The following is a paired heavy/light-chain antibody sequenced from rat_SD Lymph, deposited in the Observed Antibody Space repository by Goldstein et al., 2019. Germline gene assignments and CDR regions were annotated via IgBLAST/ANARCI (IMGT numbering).Heavy chain of an antibody. CDR3: ARIGYDGTYYYYFDY. CDR1: GFTFSSNW. Sequence: EVQLVESGGGLVQPGSPLKLSCAASGFTFSSNWLNWIRQAPGKGLEWVASINPDGSSTYYPDTVKGRFVVSKDNAKNTGYLQMNNLRSEDTAMYYCARIGYDGTYYYYFDYWGQGVMVTVSS. V-gene: IGHV5-35*01. J-gene: IGHJ2*01. CDR2: INPDGSST. D-gene: IGHD1-12*02.
Light chain of an antibody. V-gene: IGKV2S27*01. CDR1: QSLLDSAGNTY. CDR3: MQATHAPLT. Sequence: DVVLTQTPSTLSATIGQSVSISCRSSQSLLDSAGNTYLYWYLQRPGQSPQLLIYLVSNLGSGVPNRFSGSGSGTDFTLKISGVEAEDLGVYYCMQATHAPLTFGSGTKLEIK. J-gene: IGKJ5*01. CDR2: LVS.